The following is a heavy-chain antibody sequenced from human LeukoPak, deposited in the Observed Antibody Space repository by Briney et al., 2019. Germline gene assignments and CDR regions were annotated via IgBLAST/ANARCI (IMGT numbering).Heavy chain of an antibody. CDR2: MHPTGDST. CDR3: ARHDFDLPMIYSFFVH. Sequence: ASVKVSCKASGYTFTKYYMNWVRQAPGQGLEWMGIMHPTGDSTNYAQKFQGRVTLTRDTSTGTFYMELSSFTSEDTAVYYCARHDFDLPMIYSFFVHWGQGTLVTVSS. V-gene: IGHV1-46*01. J-gene: IGHJ5*02. D-gene: IGHD3-3*01. CDR1: GYTFTKYY.